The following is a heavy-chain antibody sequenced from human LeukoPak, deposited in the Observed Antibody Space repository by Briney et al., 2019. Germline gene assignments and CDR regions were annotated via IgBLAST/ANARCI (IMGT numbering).Heavy chain of an antibody. V-gene: IGHV4-30-4*07. CDR1: GGSISSGGYS. D-gene: IGHD5-18*01. J-gene: IGHJ4*02. Sequence: SQTLSLTCTVSGGSISSGGYSWSWIRQPPGKGMEFIAYIYYTGNTYFNPSLRSRVTISIDTSKNQFSLKLTSVTAADTAVYYCARASGGFTYGYRYFDYWGQGTLVTVSS. CDR2: IYYTGNT. CDR3: ARASGGFTYGYRYFDY.